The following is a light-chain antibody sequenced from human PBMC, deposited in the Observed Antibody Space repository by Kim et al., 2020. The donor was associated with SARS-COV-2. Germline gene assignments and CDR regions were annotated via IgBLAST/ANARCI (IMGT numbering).Light chain of an antibody. V-gene: IGLV2-14*03. Sequence: QAINNPGVEPSRGVGVYKYVSCYQQNTGKAPKLRIYDVRNRPSGVSNRFSGSKSGNTASLTISGLQAEDEADYYCSSYTSSSTNYVFGTGTKVTVL. J-gene: IGLJ1*01. CDR2: DVR. CDR3: SSYTSSSTNYV. CDR1: SRGVGVYKY.